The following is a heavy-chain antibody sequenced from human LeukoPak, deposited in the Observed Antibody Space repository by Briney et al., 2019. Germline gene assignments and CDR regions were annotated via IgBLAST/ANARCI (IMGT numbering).Heavy chain of an antibody. CDR2: ISGDGGSA. Sequence: PGGSLRLSCAASGFTLDDYAMHWVRQAPGKGLEWVSLISGDGGSAYYADSVKGRFTISRDNSKNSLYLQMNSLRTEDTALYYCAKDVAVAGTGAFDIWGQGTMVTVSS. CDR3: AKDVAVAGTGAFDI. V-gene: IGHV3-43*02. CDR1: GFTLDDYA. D-gene: IGHD6-19*01. J-gene: IGHJ3*02.